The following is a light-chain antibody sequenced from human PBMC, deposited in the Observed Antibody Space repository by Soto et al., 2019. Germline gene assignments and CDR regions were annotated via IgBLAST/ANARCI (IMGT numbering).Light chain of an antibody. Sequence: EIVMTQSPATLSVSPGERATLSCRASQSVSSNLAWYQQKPGQAPRLLIYGASTRATGIPARFSGSGSGTDFTRTTSSLQSEDFEVYYCQQYNNRPTFGQGTKVDIK. CDR1: QSVSSN. V-gene: IGKV3-15*01. CDR2: GAS. J-gene: IGKJ1*01. CDR3: QQYNNRPT.